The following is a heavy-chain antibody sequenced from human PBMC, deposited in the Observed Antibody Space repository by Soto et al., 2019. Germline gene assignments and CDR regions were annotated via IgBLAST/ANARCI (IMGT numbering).Heavy chain of an antibody. Sequence: PGGSLRLSCAASGFTFSSYEMNWVRQAPGKGLEWVSYISSSGSTIYYADSVKGRFTISRDNAKNSLYLQMNSLRAEDTAVYYCARAPRYGNYYYGMDVWGQGTTVTVSS. CDR1: GFTFSSYE. CDR2: ISSSGSTI. D-gene: IGHD3-10*01. CDR3: ARAPRYGNYYYGMDV. V-gene: IGHV3-48*03. J-gene: IGHJ6*02.